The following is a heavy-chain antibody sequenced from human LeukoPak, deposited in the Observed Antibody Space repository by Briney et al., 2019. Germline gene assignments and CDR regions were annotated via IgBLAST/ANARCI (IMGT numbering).Heavy chain of an antibody. Sequence: PSETLSLTCTVSGGSISSSAYHWGWIRQPPGKGLEWIGSIHIGGSTYYNPSLKSRATISVDTSKNQFSLKLSSVTAADTALYYCARDRSSSAITFDPWGQGTLVTVSS. CDR3: ARDRSSSAITFDP. CDR1: GGSISSSAYH. V-gene: IGHV4-39*02. D-gene: IGHD6-6*01. J-gene: IGHJ5*02. CDR2: IHIGGST.